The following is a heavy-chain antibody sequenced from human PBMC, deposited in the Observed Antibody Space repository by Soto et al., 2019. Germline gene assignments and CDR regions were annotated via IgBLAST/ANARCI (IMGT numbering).Heavy chain of an antibody. D-gene: IGHD3-10*01. J-gene: IGHJ5*02. Sequence: SETLSLTCTVSGGSISSYYWSWIRQPPGKGLEWIGYIYYSGSTNYNPSLKSRVTISVDTSKNQFSLKLSSVTAADTAVYYCARHVALWFGELLYTNWFDPWGQGTLVTVSS. CDR1: GGSISSYY. CDR2: IYYSGST. CDR3: ARHVALWFGELLYTNWFDP. V-gene: IGHV4-59*08.